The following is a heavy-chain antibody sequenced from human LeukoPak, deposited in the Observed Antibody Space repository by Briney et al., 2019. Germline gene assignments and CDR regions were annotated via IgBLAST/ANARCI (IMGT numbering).Heavy chain of an antibody. Sequence: ASVKCSCKAPGYTFTSYGINWVRQAPGQGLEWMGWLSAYNGDTNYAQKLQGRVTMTTDTSTSTAYTELRSLRSDDTAVYYCARTSHYVDIAATTPYGIYYFDYWGQGTLVTVSS. J-gene: IGHJ4*02. V-gene: IGHV1-18*01. CDR3: ARTSHYVDIAATTPYGIYYFDY. D-gene: IGHD5-12*01. CDR2: LSAYNGDT. CDR1: GYTFTSYG.